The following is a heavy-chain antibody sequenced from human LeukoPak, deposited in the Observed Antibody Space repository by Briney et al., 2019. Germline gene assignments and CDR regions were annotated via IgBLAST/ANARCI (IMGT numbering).Heavy chain of an antibody. CDR1: GGSISSGGYY. D-gene: IGHD3-3*01. V-gene: IGHV4-31*03. J-gene: IGHJ5*02. CDR2: IYYSGNT. Sequence: SETLSLTCTVSGGSISSGGYYWRWIRQHPGKGLEWTGYIYYSGNTYYNPSLKSRVTISVDTSKNQFSLKLSSVTAADTAVYYCARHEGTYYDFWSGYYSDWFDPWGQGTLVTVSS. CDR3: ARHEGTYYDFWSGYYSDWFDP.